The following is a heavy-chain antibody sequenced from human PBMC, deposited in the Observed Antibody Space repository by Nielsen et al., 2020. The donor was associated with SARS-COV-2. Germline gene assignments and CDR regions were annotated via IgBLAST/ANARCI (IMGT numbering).Heavy chain of an antibody. D-gene: IGHD6-13*01. V-gene: IGHV3-9*01. CDR2: ISWNSGSI. CDR3: AKDPAAAGTVY. CDR1: GFNFDDYA. J-gene: IGHJ4*02. Sequence: SLKISCAASGFNFDDYAMHWVRQAPGKGLEWVSGISWNSGSIGYADSVKGRFTISRDNAKNSLYLQMNSLRAEDTALYYCAKDPAAAGTVYWGQGTLVTVSS.